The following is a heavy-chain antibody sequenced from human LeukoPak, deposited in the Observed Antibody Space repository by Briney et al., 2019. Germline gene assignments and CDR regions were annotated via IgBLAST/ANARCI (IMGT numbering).Heavy chain of an antibody. CDR2: INPSGSST. V-gene: IGHV1-46*01. CDR3: ARDGQVTMVRGVISLRAFDI. D-gene: IGHD3-10*01. CDR1: GYTFTSYY. J-gene: IGHJ3*02. Sequence: ASVKVSCKASGYTFTSYYMHWVRQAPGQGLEWMVIINPSGSSTSYAQKFQGRVTMTRDTSTSTVYMELSSLRSEDTAVYYCARDGQVTMVRGVISLRAFDIWGQGTMVTVSS.